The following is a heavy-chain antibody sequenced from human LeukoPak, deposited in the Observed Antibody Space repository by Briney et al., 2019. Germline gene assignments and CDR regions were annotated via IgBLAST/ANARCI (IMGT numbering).Heavy chain of an antibody. CDR2: IIPIFGTA. J-gene: IGHJ4*02. V-gene: IGHV1-69*13. CDR3: ARKTGGGYYFDY. Sequence: SVKVSCKASGGTFSSYAISWVRQAPGQGLEWMGGIIPIFGTANYAQKFQGRVTITADESTSTAYMELSSLRSEDTAVYYCARKTGGGYYFDYWGQGTLVTVSS. D-gene: IGHD7-27*01. CDR1: GGTFSSYA.